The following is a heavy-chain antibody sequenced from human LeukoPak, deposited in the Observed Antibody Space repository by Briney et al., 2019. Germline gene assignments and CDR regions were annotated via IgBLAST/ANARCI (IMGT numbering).Heavy chain of an antibody. CDR3: ATTYDFWSGYRG. Sequence: SETLSLTCTVSGGSISSSSYYWVWIRQPPGKGLEWIGSIYYSGRTYYNPSLKSRVTISVDTSKNQFSLKLSSVTAADTAVYYCATTYDFWSGYRGWGQGTLVTVSS. V-gene: IGHV4-39*01. J-gene: IGHJ4*02. CDR1: GGSISSSSYY. CDR2: IYYSGRT. D-gene: IGHD3-3*01.